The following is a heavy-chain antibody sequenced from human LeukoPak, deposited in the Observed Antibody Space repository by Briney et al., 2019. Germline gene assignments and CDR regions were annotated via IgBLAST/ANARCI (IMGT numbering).Heavy chain of an antibody. CDR1: GFTLSSYG. CDR2: IWFDGSNK. J-gene: IGHJ4*02. V-gene: IGHV3-33*01. D-gene: IGHD6-19*01. Sequence: GGSLRLSCAASGFTLSSYGMHWVRQAPGKGLEWVALIWFDGSNKYYADSVKGRFTISRDNSKNTLYLQMNSLRAEDTAVYYCATAVAGLFGYWGQGTLVSVSS. CDR3: ATAVAGLFGY.